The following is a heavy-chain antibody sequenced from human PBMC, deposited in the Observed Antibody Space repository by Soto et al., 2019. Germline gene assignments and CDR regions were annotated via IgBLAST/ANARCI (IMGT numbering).Heavy chain of an antibody. CDR3: AVIVATIRDFDY. D-gene: IGHD5-12*01. Sequence: SETLSLTCTVSGGSISSSSYYWGWIRQPPGKGLEWIGSIYYSGSTYYNPSLKSRVTISVDTSKNQFSLKLSSVTAADTAVYYCAVIVATIRDFDYWGQGTLVTVSS. V-gene: IGHV4-39*01. CDR1: GGSISSSSYY. J-gene: IGHJ4*02. CDR2: IYYSGST.